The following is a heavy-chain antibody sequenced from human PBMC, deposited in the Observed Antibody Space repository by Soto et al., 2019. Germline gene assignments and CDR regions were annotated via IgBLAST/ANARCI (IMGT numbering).Heavy chain of an antibody. Sequence: PSETLSLTCTVSGGSISSGDSYWSWVRQPPGKGLEWIGHIFYSGSTFYNPSLKSRVTITVDTSKNQFSLKLSSVTAADTAVYYCAREAIGQHTPVAHLDYWGQGTLVTVSS. CDR2: IFYSGST. J-gene: IGHJ4*02. V-gene: IGHV4-30-4*01. CDR1: GGSISSGDSY. D-gene: IGHD6-13*01. CDR3: AREAIGQHTPVAHLDY.